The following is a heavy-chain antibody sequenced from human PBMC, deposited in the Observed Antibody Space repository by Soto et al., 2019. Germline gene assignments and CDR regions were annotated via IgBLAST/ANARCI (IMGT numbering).Heavy chain of an antibody. V-gene: IGHV3-33*01. J-gene: IGHJ4*02. Sequence: QVQMVESGGGVVHPGGSLRLSCAASGFTFDAYGFHWVRQAPGKGLEWVAVVWSNGNLKYYADSVKGRFTISRDSSKSALNLQMNSLRADDTAVYYCARIQLDTIMALDYWGQGTLVTVSS. D-gene: IGHD1-1*01. CDR3: ARIQLDTIMALDY. CDR2: VWSNGNLK. CDR1: GFTFDAYG.